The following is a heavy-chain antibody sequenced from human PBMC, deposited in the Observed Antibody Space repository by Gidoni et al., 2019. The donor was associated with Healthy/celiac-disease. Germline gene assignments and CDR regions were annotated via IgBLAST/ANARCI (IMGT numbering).Heavy chain of an antibody. CDR1: GFTFDDYA. V-gene: IGHV3-9*01. CDR2: ISGNSGSI. D-gene: IGHD7-27*01. J-gene: IGHJ6*02. CDR3: AKDILGLYYYGMDV. Sequence: EVQLAESGGGLVLPGRSLRLSCAASGFTFDDYAMHWVRQAPGKGMEWVSGISGNSGSIGYADSVKGRFTISRDNAKNSLYLQMNSLRAEDTALYYCAKDILGLYYYGMDVWGQGTTVTVSS.